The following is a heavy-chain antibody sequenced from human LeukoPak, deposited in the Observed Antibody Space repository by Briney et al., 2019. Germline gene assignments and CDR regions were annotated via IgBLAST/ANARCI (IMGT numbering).Heavy chain of an antibody. CDR3: SRAGPDWRIDS. CDR1: GFSFSGYW. CDR2: INSDGSFT. D-gene: IGHD3-9*01. J-gene: IGHJ4*02. Sequence: PGGSLRLSCAASGFSFSGYWMHWVRQAPGKGLVWVSVINSDGSFTTYGDSVKGRFTISRDNAKNTLYLQMNSLRAEDTAVYYCSRAGPDWRIDSWGQGTLVTVSS. V-gene: IGHV3-74*01.